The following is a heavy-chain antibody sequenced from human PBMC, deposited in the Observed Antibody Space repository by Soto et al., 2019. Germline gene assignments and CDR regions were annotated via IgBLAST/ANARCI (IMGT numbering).Heavy chain of an antibody. CDR2: VYTSGYS. D-gene: IGHD6-13*01. Sequence: VQLQESGPGLVKPSETLSLICTVSGGSISSDYLSWIRQPAGKGLEWIGRVYTSGYSNSNPSLKSRVTMSVDTSKKQFSLNLSSVTAAHTAVYYCAREPTTAGTVNWFDPWGQGTLVTVSS. CDR1: GGSISSDY. J-gene: IGHJ5*02. V-gene: IGHV4-4*07. CDR3: AREPTTAGTVNWFDP.